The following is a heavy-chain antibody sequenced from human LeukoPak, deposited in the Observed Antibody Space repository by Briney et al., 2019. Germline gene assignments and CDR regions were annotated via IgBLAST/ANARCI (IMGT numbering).Heavy chain of an antibody. Sequence: SETLSLTCAVYGGSFSGYYWSWIRQPPGKGLEWIGEINHSGSTNYSPSLKSRVTISVDTSKNQFSLKLSSVTAADTAVYYCARGSPMVRGVMFTYWGQGTLVTVSS. CDR2: INHSGST. D-gene: IGHD3-10*01. CDR1: GGSFSGYY. CDR3: ARGSPMVRGVMFTY. J-gene: IGHJ4*02. V-gene: IGHV4-34*01.